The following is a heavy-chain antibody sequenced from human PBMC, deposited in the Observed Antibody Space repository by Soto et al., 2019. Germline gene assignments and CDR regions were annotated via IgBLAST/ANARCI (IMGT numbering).Heavy chain of an antibody. D-gene: IGHD6-19*01. V-gene: IGHV4-31*02. Sequence: LPLPWPVSACSIRSRMDHWRWLRPHPGKGLEWIGYIYYSGSTYYNPSLKSRVTISVDTSKNQFSLKLSSVTAADTAVYYCARLGSSGWQNYYYYYGMDGWGQGTRVTVS. CDR3: ARLGSSGWQNYYYYYGMDG. CDR1: ACSIRSRMDH. CDR2: IYYSGST. J-gene: IGHJ6*02.